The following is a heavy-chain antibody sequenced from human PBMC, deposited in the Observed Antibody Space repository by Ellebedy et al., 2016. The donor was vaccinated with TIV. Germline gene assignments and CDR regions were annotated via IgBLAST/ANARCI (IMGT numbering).Heavy chain of an antibody. CDR1: GFTFNSYS. V-gene: IGHV3-48*01. CDR2: ISKRDTT. D-gene: IGHD3-22*01. J-gene: IGHJ4*02. CDR3: ARDAMIWIFDS. Sequence: GESLKISCAASGFTFNSYSMNWVRQAPGKGLEWISYISKRDTTYYADSVRGRFTISRDNAKRSLYLQMNSLRLEETAVYYCARDAMIWIFDSWGQGTPVTVSS.